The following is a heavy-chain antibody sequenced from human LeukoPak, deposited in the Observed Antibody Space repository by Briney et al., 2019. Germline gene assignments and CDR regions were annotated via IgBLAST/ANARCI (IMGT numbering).Heavy chain of an antibody. J-gene: IGHJ4*02. CDR3: ARLLGSGNDY. CDR1: EFTFSSTW. V-gene: IGHV3-7*01. Sequence: GGSLRLSCAGSEFTFSSTWMSWVRQAPGKGLEWVANIKKDGSEKNYVDSVKGRFTISRDNAKNSLYLQMNSLRAEDTAVYYCARLLGSGNDYWGQGTLVTVSS. CDR2: IKKDGSEK. D-gene: IGHD3-3*01.